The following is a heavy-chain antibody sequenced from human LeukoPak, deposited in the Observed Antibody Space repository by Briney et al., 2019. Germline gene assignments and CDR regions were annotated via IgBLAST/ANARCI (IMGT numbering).Heavy chain of an antibody. CDR2: IYFSGTT. CDR1: DGSVSSYY. Sequence: PSETLSLTCTVSDGSVSSYYWSWIRQPPGKGLEWIGYIYFSGTTNYNPSLKSRVAISVDTSKNQFSLKLSSVTAADTALYYCARHPPRESRGNAFDTWGQGTVVTVSS. V-gene: IGHV4-59*08. CDR3: ARHPPRESRGNAFDT. D-gene: IGHD5-24*01. J-gene: IGHJ3*02.